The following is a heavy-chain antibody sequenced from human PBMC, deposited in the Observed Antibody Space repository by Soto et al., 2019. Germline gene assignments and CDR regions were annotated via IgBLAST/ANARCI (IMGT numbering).Heavy chain of an antibody. CDR1: GFTFSGYS. D-gene: IGHD6-25*01. J-gene: IGHJ6*03. CDR2: ISSSSSTI. CDR3: ARAATRNYYYYYMDV. V-gene: IGHV3-48*01. Sequence: ESGGGLVQPGGSLRLSCAASGFTFSGYSMNWVRQAPGKGLEWVSYISSSSSTIFYADSVKGRFTISRDNAKNSLYLQMTSLRAEDTAVYYCARAATRNYYYYYMDVWGKGSTVSVSS.